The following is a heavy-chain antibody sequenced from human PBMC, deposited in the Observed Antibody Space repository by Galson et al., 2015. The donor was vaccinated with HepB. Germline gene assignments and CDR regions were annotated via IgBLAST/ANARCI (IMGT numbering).Heavy chain of an antibody. J-gene: IGHJ6*02. CDR2: IVVGSGNT. Sequence: SVKVSCKASGFTFTSSAMQWVRQARGQRLEWIGWIVVGSGNTNYAQKFQERVTITRDMSTSTAYMELSSLRSEDTAVYYCAKVLQGWGNYYFGMDVWGQGTTVTVSS. V-gene: IGHV1-58*02. CDR1: GFTFTSSA. D-gene: IGHD3-16*01. CDR3: AKVLQGWGNYYFGMDV.